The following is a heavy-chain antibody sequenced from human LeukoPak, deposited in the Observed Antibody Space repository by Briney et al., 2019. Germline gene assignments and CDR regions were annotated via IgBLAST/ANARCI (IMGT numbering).Heavy chain of an antibody. D-gene: IGHD4/OR15-4a*01. Sequence: GGTLRLSCAASGFTVSSNYMSWVRQAPGKGLEWVSVIYSDNTHYSDSVKGRFTISRDNSKNTLYLQMNSLRAEDTAVYYCARRAGAYSHPYDYWGQGTLVTVSS. CDR2: IYSDNT. CDR3: ARRAGAYSHPYDY. V-gene: IGHV3-53*01. J-gene: IGHJ4*02. CDR1: GFTVSSNY.